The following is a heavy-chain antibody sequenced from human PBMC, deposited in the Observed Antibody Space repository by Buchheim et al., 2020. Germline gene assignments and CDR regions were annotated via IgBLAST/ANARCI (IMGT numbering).Heavy chain of an antibody. CDR3: ARDLYYYDSSGYRDYYYGMDV. CDR1: GFTFSDYY. V-gene: IGHV3-11*06. Sequence: QVQLVESGGGLVKPGGSLRLSCAASGFTFSDYYMSWIRQAPGKGLEWVSYISSSSSYTNYADSVKGRFTISRDNAKNPLYLQMNSLRAEDTAVYYCARDLYYYDSSGYRDYYYGMDVWGQGTT. J-gene: IGHJ6*02. D-gene: IGHD3-22*01. CDR2: ISSSSSYT.